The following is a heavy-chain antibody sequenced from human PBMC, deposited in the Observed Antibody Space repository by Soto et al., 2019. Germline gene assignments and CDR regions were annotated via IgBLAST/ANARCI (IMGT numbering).Heavy chain of an antibody. J-gene: IGHJ4*02. V-gene: IGHV1-18*01. CDR3: ARGRYGDY. D-gene: IGHD1-1*01. Sequence: QVHLVQSGAEVRKPGASVKVSCKGSGYTFTTYGITWVRQAPGQGLEWMGWISAHNGNTNYAQKLQGRVTVTRDTSTSTPYMELRNLRSDDTAVYYCARGRYGDYWGQGALVTVSS. CDR1: GYTFTTYG. CDR2: ISAHNGNT.